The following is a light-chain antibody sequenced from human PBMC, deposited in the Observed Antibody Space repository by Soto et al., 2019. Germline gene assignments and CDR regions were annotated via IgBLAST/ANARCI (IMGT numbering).Light chain of an antibody. CDR2: EVS. V-gene: IGLV2-14*01. Sequence: QSFLTQPASVSGSDGQSITISCTGTSGDVGDHNYVSWYQQRPGKAPKLMIYEVSRRASGVSNRFSGSKAGTTASLTISGLQGDDEGDYYCSSYTTSDTQGVFGTGTKLTVL. CDR1: SGDVGDHNY. CDR3: SSYTTSDTQGV. J-gene: IGLJ1*01.